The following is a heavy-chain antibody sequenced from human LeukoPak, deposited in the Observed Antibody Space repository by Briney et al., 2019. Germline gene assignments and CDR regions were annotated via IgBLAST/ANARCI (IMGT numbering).Heavy chain of an antibody. CDR1: GVSITSFY. Sequence: PSETLSLTCTVSGVSITSFYWSWIRQPPGKGLEWIGYIYFSGSTNYNPSLKSRVTVSLDTTKNQVSLKLSSVSAADTAVYYCARTGYCIGDSCYSNYFDHWGQGTLVTVSS. V-gene: IGHV4-59*08. CDR3: ARTGYCIGDSCYSNYFDH. CDR2: IYFSGST. J-gene: IGHJ4*02. D-gene: IGHD2-15*01.